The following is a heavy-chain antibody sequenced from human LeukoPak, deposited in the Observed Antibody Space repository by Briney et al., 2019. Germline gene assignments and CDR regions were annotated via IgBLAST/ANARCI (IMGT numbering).Heavy chain of an antibody. CDR3: ARQGSGYSPTYYYYMDI. J-gene: IGHJ6*03. D-gene: IGHD5-18*01. Sequence: RGEPLKISGQGSGYSFAGYWRGWVGRLPGKGLRWLAIIYPGDSDTRYSPSFQGQVTISADKSISTAYLQWSSLKASDTAMYYCARQGSGYSPTYYYYMDIWGKGTTVTISS. CDR1: GYSFAGYW. V-gene: IGHV5-51*01. CDR2: IYPGDSDT.